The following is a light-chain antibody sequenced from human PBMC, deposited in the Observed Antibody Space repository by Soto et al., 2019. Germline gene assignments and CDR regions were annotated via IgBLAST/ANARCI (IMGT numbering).Light chain of an antibody. CDR3: QQYGSSPT. CDR1: QRVSGRY. J-gene: IGKJ1*01. Sequence: EIVLTQSPGTLSLSPGEVATRXXKASQRVSGRYLAWYQQKPGQAPGXLISGASSRATGIPDRFSGSGSGTDFTLTISRLEPEDFAVYYCQQYGSSPTFGQGTKVDIK. V-gene: IGKV3-20*01. CDR2: GAS.